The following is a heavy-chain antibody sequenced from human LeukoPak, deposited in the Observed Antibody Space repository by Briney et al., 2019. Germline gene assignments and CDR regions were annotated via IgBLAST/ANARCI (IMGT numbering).Heavy chain of an antibody. CDR2: ISGSGSNI. Sequence: GGSLRLSCAASGFTFSSYAMNWVRQAPGKGLEWVSIISGSGSNIYYADSVKGRFTISRDDSKNTLYLQMSSLRAEDTAIYYCAKSGGSIFGVIIDWGQGTLVTVSS. V-gene: IGHV3-23*01. D-gene: IGHD3-3*01. J-gene: IGHJ4*02. CDR3: AKSGGSIFGVIID. CDR1: GFTFSSYA.